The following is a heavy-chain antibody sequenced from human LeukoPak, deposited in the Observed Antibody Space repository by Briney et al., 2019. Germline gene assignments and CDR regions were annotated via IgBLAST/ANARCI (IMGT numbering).Heavy chain of an antibody. Sequence: ASVNVSCKAFGYTFGTSSITWVRQAPGQRLEWMGWISPNNGNTHYAQGVQGRVTMTTDTSRSTAYMELRSLRSADTAVYYCTRVRNSNNWWGPFDIWGQGTMVTVSS. V-gene: IGHV1-18*01. CDR3: TRVRNSNNWWGPFDI. J-gene: IGHJ3*02. D-gene: IGHD1-1*01. CDR2: ISPNNGNT. CDR1: GYTFGTSS.